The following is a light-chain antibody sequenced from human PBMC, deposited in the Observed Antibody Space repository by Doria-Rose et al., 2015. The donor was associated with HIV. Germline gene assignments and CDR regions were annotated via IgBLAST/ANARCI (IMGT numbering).Light chain of an antibody. CDR2: GAS. V-gene: IGKV3-15*01. CDR3: HQYNNWST. Sequence: MTQSPETLSVSPGESATLSCRASQSVSTDLAWYQHKPGQAPRLLIWGASTSATGIPARFSGSGSGTEFTLTISSLQSEDFAIYFCHQYNNWSTFGQGTRLDIK. J-gene: IGKJ5*01. CDR1: QSVSTD.